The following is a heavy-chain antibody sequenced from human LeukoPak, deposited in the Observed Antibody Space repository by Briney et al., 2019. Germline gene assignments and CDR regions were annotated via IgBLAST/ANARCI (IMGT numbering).Heavy chain of an antibody. J-gene: IGHJ4*02. V-gene: IGHV3-30*03. D-gene: IGHD1-26*01. CDR3: ARDAVGATTEY. CDR2: ISYDGSNT. Sequence: GRSLRLSCAASGIAFSNYGMHWVRQAPGKGLEWVAVISYDGSNTYYADSVKGRFTISRDNSKNMLYLQMNSLRAEDTAVYYCARDAVGATTEYWGQGTLVTVSS. CDR1: GIAFSNYG.